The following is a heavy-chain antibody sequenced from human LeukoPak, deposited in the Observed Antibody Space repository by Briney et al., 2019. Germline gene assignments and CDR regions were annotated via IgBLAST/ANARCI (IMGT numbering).Heavy chain of an antibody. CDR3: AKDLLRVYFDY. Sequence: GGSLRLSCAASGFTVSSNYMSWVRQAPGKGLEWVSVIYSGGSTYYADSVKGRFTISRDNSKNTLYLQMNSLRAEDTAVYYCAKDLLRVYFDYWGQGTLVTVSS. V-gene: IGHV3-53*01. CDR2: IYSGGST. J-gene: IGHJ4*02. CDR1: GFTVSSNY.